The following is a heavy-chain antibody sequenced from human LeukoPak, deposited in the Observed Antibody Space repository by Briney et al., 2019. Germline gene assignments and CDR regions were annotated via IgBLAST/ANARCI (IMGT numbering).Heavy chain of an antibody. CDR2: INQSGST. V-gene: IGHV4-34*01. J-gene: IGHJ4*02. D-gene: IGHD3-22*01. CDR3: ARRSYYDSSGYFNY. CDR1: GGSFSGYY. Sequence: SETLSLTCAVYGGSFSGYYWTWIRQPPGKGLEWIGEINQSGSTNYEPSLKSRVTISVDTSKNQFSLKLSSVTAADTAVYFCARRSYYDSSGYFNYWGQGTLVTVSS.